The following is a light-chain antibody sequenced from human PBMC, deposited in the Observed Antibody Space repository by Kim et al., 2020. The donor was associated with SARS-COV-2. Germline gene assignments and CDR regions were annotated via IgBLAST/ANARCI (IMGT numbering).Light chain of an antibody. CDR1: QSVSNF. J-gene: IGKJ5*01. CDR2: DTF. CDR3: QQRSNWPPT. V-gene: IGKV3-11*01. Sequence: PGEGATLSCRASQSVSNFLAWYQQKPGQAPRLLIYDTFNRATGIPARFSGSGSGTDFTLTISTLEPEDFAVFYCQQRSNWPPTFGQGTRLEIK.